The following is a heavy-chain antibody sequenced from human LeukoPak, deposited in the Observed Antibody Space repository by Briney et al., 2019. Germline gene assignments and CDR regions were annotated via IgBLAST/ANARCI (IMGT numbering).Heavy chain of an antibody. J-gene: IGHJ6*02. Sequence: PGGSLRLSCATSGFTFSSYGMHWVRQAPGKGLEWVAVISYDGSNKYYADSVKGRFTISRDNSKNTLYLQMNSLRTEDTAVYSCAKDPPRAWLPPNYYYYYGMDVWGQGTTVTVSS. CDR1: GFTFSSYG. CDR3: AKDPPRAWLPPNYYYYYGMDV. D-gene: IGHD6-19*01. CDR2: ISYDGSNK. V-gene: IGHV3-30*18.